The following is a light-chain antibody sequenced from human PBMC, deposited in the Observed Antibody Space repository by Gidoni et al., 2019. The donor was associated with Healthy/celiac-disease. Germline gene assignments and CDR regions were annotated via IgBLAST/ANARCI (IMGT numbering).Light chain of an antibody. J-gene: IGKJ1*01. V-gene: IGKV4-1*01. CDR3: QQYYSTPRT. CDR1: QSVLYSSNNKNY. CDR2: WAS. Sequence: DIVMTQSPDFLAVSLVERATINCKSSQSVLYSSNNKNYLAWYQQKPGQPPKLLIYWASTRESGVPDRFSGSGSGTDFTLTISSLQAEDVAVYYCQQYYSTPRTFGQGTKVEIK.